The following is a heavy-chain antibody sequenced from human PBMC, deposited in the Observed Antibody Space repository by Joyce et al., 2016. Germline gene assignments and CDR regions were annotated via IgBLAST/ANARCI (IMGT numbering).Heavy chain of an antibody. J-gene: IGHJ4*02. D-gene: IGHD4-23*01. Sequence: QLQLQESGPGLVKPSETLSLTCTVSGGSISSTSYYWGWIRQPPGKGLEWIGSIYYSRSPYYNPSLRSRVTILGDTSKNQFSLKVSSVTAADTAVYYCARGMGSVVTPSAVDYWGRGTLVTVS. CDR2: IYYSRSP. V-gene: IGHV4-39*07. CDR1: GGSISSTSYY. CDR3: ARGMGSVVTPSAVDY.